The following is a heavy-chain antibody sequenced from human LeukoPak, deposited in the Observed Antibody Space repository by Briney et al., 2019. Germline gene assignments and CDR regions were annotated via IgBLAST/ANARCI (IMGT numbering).Heavy chain of an antibody. J-gene: IGHJ6*02. Sequence: ASVKVSRKASGYTFTSYAMHWVRQAPGQRLEWMGWINAGNGNTKYSQKFQGRVTITRDTSASTAYMELSSLRSEDTAVYYCARVYSSGWYGGAYGMDVWGQGTTVTVSS. CDR3: ARVYSSGWYGGAYGMDV. CDR2: INAGNGNT. D-gene: IGHD6-19*01. V-gene: IGHV1-3*01. CDR1: GYTFTSYA.